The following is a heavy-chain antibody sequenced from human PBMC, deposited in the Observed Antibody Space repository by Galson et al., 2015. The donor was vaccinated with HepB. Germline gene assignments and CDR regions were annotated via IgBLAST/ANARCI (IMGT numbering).Heavy chain of an antibody. J-gene: IGHJ4*02. CDR3: AREVREYGGPPDY. D-gene: IGHD3-10*01. CDR2: IYYSGST. V-gene: IGHV4-59*01. Sequence: ETLSLTCTVSGGSISSYYWSWIRQPPGKGLEWIGYIYYSGSTNYNPSLKSRVTISVDTSKNQFSLKLSSVTAADTAVYYCAREVREYGGPPDYWGQGTLVTVSS. CDR1: GGSISSYY.